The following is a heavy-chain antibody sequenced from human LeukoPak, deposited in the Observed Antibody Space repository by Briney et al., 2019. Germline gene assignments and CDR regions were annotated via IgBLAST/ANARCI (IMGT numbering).Heavy chain of an antibody. V-gene: IGHV4-59*12. CDR3: ARETNYYDSSGIYY. CDR2: IYYSGRT. Sequence: SETLSLTCTISGGSISSYYWSWIRQPPGKGLEWIGYIYYSGRTNYNPSLESRVTMSVDTSKNQLSLKLTSVTAADTAVYYCARETNYYDSSGIYYWGQGTLVTVSS. CDR1: GGSISSYY. D-gene: IGHD3-22*01. J-gene: IGHJ4*02.